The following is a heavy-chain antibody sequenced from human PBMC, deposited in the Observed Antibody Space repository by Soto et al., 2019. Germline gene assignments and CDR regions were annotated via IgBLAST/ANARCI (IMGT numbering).Heavy chain of an antibody. V-gene: IGHV3-21*06. CDR2: TSSTTNYI. J-gene: IGHJ4*02. CDR1: GFTFTRYS. CDR3: ARESEDLTSNFDY. Sequence: AGGSLRLSCAASGFTFTRYSMNWVRQAPGKGLEWVSSTSSTTNYIYYGDSMKGRFTISRDNAKNSLYLEMNSLRAEDTAVYYCARESEDLTSNFDYWGQGTLVTVSS.